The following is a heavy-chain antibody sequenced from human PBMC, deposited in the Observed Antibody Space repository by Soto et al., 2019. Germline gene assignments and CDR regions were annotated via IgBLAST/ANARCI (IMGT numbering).Heavy chain of an antibody. V-gene: IGHV3-33*01. J-gene: IGHJ6*02. CDR3: ATATHRLAPKAFYYGMDV. Sequence: GGSLRLSCAASGLTFSSYGMHWVRQAPGKGLEWVAVIWYDGSNKYYADSVKGRFTISRDNSKNTLYLQMNSLRAEDTAVYYCATATHRLAPKAFYYGMDVWGQGTTVTVSS. CDR2: IWYDGSNK. D-gene: IGHD3-3*02. CDR1: GLTFSSYG.